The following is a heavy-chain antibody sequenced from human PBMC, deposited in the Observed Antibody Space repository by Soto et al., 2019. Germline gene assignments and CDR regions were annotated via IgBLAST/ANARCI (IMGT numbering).Heavy chain of an antibody. CDR3: AKDRTAAARNFDY. CDR2: ISTAVGAT. J-gene: IGHJ4*02. D-gene: IGHD6-13*01. V-gene: IGHV3-23*01. Sequence: GGSLRLSCAVSGFTFSNHAMSWVRQAPGKGLEWVSAISTAVGATCYADSVKGRFTISRDDSNNTLYLQMDSLRAEDTAVYYCAKDRTAAARNFDYWGQGTLVTVSS. CDR1: GFTFSNHA.